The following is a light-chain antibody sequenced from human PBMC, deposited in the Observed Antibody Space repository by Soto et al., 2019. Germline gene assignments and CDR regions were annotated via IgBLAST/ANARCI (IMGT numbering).Light chain of an antibody. V-gene: IGLV4-69*01. J-gene: IGLJ2*01. CDR2: INSDGSH. CDR1: SGHTNYA. Sequence: QLVLTQSPSASASPGASVKLTCTLSSGHTNYAIAWHQQQPEKGPRFLMKINSDGSHSKGDGVPDRFSGSSSGAERYFTISSLQSEDEADYDCQTWGTGIVTFGGGTKLTVL. CDR3: QTWGTGIVT.